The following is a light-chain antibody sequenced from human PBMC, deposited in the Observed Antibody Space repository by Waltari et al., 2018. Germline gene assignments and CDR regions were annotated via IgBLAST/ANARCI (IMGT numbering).Light chain of an antibody. V-gene: IGKV1-17*01. CDR2: TAS. J-gene: IGKJ4*01. CDR3: LQHNSFPLT. CDR1: QGIRND. Sequence: DIQMTQSPSSMSAFVVDRVTIPCRASQGIRNDLAWYQQKPEKTPKRLLYTASSLQSGVPSRFSGRGSGTDITLTVSSLQPEDASTYYCLQHNSFPLTFGGGTNVEIK.